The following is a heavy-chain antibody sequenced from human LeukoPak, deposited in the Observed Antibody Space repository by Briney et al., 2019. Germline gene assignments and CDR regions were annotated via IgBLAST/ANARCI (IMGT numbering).Heavy chain of an antibody. CDR1: GYSFTSYW. J-gene: IGHJ6*02. CDR2: IYPGDSDT. D-gene: IGHD3-10*01. V-gene: IGHV5-51*01. Sequence: RGESLKISCKGSGYSFTSYWIGWVRQMPGKGLEWMGIIYPGDSDTGYSPSFQGQVTISADKSISTAYLQWSSLKASDTAMYYCARHPSGIPDYYYGMDVWGQGTTVTVSS. CDR3: ARHPSGIPDYYYGMDV.